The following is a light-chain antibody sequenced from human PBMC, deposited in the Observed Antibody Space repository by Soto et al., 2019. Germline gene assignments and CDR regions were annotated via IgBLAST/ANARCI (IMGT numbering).Light chain of an antibody. CDR3: QQYDTYPLT. V-gene: IGKV3-20*01. Sequence: EIVLTQSPGTLSLSPGERATLSCRASQSVSSNYLAWYQQKPGQAPRLLIYGASTRATGIPDRFSGSGSGTDFTLTISRLEPEDFATYYCQQYDTYPLTFGGGTKVDIK. CDR1: QSVSSNY. J-gene: IGKJ4*01. CDR2: GAS.